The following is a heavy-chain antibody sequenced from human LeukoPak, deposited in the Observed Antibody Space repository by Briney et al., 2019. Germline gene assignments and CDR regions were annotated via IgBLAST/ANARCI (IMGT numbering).Heavy chain of an antibody. V-gene: IGHV3-30*04. CDR2: ISSDGKNK. CDR3: ASVRLPGDAFDI. J-gene: IGHJ3*02. Sequence: PGGSLRLSCAASGFTFSTYAIHWVRQAPGKGLEWVALISSDGKNKHYADSVKGRFTISRDNAKNTVYLQMNSLRVEDTAMYFCASVRLPGDAFDIWGQGTRVTVSS. CDR1: GFTFSTYA.